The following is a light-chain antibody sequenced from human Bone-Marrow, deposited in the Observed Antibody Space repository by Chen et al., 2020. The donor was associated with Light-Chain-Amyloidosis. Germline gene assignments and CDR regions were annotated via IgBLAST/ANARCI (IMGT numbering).Light chain of an antibody. CDR2: EVT. V-gene: IGLV2-14*01. CDR1: SSDVGGDNH. CDR3: SSYTITNTLV. J-gene: IGLJ1*01. Sequence: QSALTQPASVSGSPGPSITNSCPGTSSDVGGDNHVSWYQQHPDKAPKLMIYEVTNRPSWVPDRFSGSKSDNTASLTISGLQTEDEADYFCSSYTITNTLVFGSGTRVTVL.